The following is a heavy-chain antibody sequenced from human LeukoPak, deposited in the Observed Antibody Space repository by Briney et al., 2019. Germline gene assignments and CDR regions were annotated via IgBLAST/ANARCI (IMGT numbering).Heavy chain of an antibody. CDR1: GFTFRSCG. V-gene: IGHV3-30*02. Sequence: GGSLRLSCTASGFTFRSCGKYWVRQAPGQGMERVAFMRNDGSNKYYADSVKARFTISRDNSKNTLYLQMNSLIAEDTAVYYCAKDTPTPVTTRGGWFDPWGQGTLVTVSS. CDR2: MRNDGSNK. D-gene: IGHD4-17*01. CDR3: AKDTPTPVTTRGGWFDP. J-gene: IGHJ5*02.